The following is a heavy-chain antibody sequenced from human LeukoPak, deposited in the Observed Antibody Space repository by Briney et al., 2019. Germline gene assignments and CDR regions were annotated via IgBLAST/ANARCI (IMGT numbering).Heavy chain of an antibody. CDR3: AKGPTGRIVAPRKTFDY. Sequence: GGSLRLSCAASGFTFDDYAMHWVRQAPGKGLEWVSGISWNSGSIGYADSVKGRFTISRDNAKNSLYLQMNSLRAEDTALYYCAKGPTGRIVAPRKTFDYWGQGTLVTVSS. CDR1: GFTFDDYA. J-gene: IGHJ4*02. D-gene: IGHD5-12*01. V-gene: IGHV3-9*01. CDR2: ISWNSGSI.